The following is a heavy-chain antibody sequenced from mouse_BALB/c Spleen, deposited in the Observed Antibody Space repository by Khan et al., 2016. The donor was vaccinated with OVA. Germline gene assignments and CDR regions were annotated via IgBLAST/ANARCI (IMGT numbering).Heavy chain of an antibody. J-gene: IGHJ4*01. Sequence: QVQLKQSGAELVRPGASVKLSCKTSGYIFTNYWIHWVKQRSGQGLDWIARSYPGSGNTFYNENFKGKATLTADKSSTTAYMQLSSLKSEDSAVYFCARGDDYDYAMDYWGQGASITVSS. CDR2: SYPGSGNT. V-gene: IGHV1-76*01. CDR1: GYIFTNYW. CDR3: ARGDDYDYAMDY. D-gene: IGHD2-4*01.